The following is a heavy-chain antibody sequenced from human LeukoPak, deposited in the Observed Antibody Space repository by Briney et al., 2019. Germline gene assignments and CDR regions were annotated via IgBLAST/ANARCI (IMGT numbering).Heavy chain of an antibody. CDR2: INPNSGGT. V-gene: IGHV1-2*02. Sequence: ASVKVSCKASGYTFTGYYMHRVRQAPGQGLEWMGWINPNSGGTNYAQKFQGRVTMTRDTSISTAYMELSRLRSDDTAVYYCARDYYDSSGYYFGPPFAFDIWGQGTMVTVSS. CDR3: ARDYYDSSGYYFGPPFAFDI. D-gene: IGHD3-22*01. J-gene: IGHJ3*02. CDR1: GYTFTGYY.